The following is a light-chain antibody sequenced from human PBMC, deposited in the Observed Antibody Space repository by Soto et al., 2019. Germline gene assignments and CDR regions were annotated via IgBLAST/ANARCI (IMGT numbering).Light chain of an antibody. CDR2: ENV. J-gene: IGLJ3*02. V-gene: IGLV1-40*01. CDR1: SSNIGSCYD. CDR3: QSYGNSLASWV. Sequence: QSVLTQPASVSGAPGQRVTISCTGTSSNIGSCYDVHWYQHLPGAAPKLLIYENVNRPSGVPDRFSGSKSGNSASLAITGLQAEDEADYYCQSYGNSLASWVFGGGTKLTVL.